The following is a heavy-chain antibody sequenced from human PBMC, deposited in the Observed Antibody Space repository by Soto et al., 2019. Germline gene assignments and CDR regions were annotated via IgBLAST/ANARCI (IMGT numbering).Heavy chain of an antibody. CDR2: VSHIGST. J-gene: IGHJ4*02. CDR3: SRIAVSGPRTGFDY. V-gene: IGHV4-39*01. Sequence: SETLSLTCSVSGGSINNSSYLWGWVRQPPGKGLQWIGSVSHIGSTNYNPSLKSRLTISVGTSKTQSSLRLDSVTAADTAVYYCSRIAVSGPRTGFDYWGQGILVTVSS. CDR1: GGSINNSSYL. D-gene: IGHD6-19*01.